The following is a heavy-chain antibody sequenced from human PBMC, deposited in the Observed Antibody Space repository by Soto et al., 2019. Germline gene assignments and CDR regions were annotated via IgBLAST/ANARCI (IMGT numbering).Heavy chain of an antibody. CDR1: GGSFTDYY. CDR2: ISHSGAT. J-gene: IGHJ6*02. V-gene: IGHV4-34*01. CDR3: ERGNHYYGMDV. Sequence: SETLSLTCAVYGGSFTDYYWTWIRQPPGKGLEWIGEISHSGATNYNPSLKSRVTISEDTSKNQVSLKVTSVTAADTAVFYCERGNHYYGMDVWGQGTTVTVSS.